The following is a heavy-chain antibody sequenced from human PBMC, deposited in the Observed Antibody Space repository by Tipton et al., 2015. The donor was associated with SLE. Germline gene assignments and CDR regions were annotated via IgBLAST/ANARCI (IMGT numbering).Heavy chain of an antibody. J-gene: IGHJ4*02. Sequence: TLSLTCAVSGYSISGDYYWAWMRQPPGKGLEWIGNIFHAERTYYNPSFKSRLTTSVDTSRNQFSLKLNSVTAAGTAVYYCARAPSSPTSWNLPYYLDYWGQGTLVTVSS. CDR2: IFHAERT. CDR3: ARAPSSPTSWNLPYYLDY. CDR1: GYSISGDYY. V-gene: IGHV4-38-2*01. D-gene: IGHD2-2*01.